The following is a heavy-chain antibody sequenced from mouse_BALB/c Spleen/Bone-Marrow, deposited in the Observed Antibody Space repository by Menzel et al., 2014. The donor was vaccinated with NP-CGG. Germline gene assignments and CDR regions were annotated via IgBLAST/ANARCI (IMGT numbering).Heavy chain of an antibody. D-gene: IGHD1-2*01. J-gene: IGHJ2*01. V-gene: IGHV1-54*03. CDR3: SRQTATFFDY. CDR2: INPGSGGT. CDR1: GYAFTNYL. Sequence: VQLQQSGAELVRPGTSVKVSCKASGYAFTNYLIEWVKQRPGQGLEWIGVINPGSGGTSYNEKFKDKATLTADESSSTAYMQLSSLTSDDSAVYFCSRQTATFFDYWGQGTTLTVSS.